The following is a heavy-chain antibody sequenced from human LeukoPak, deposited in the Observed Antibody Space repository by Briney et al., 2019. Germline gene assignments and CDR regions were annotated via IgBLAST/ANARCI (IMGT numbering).Heavy chain of an antibody. V-gene: IGHV4-39*01. CDR2: IYYTGSA. CDR1: GGSISSSSYY. D-gene: IGHD5-18*01. CDR3: ARRRYSYGYPNY. J-gene: IGHJ4*02. Sequence: SETLSLTCTVSGGSISSSSYYWGWIRQPPGKGLEWIGSIYYTGSAYYNPSLKSRVTISVDTSKNQSSLNLSSVTAADTAVYYCARRRYSYGYPNYWGQGILVTVSS.